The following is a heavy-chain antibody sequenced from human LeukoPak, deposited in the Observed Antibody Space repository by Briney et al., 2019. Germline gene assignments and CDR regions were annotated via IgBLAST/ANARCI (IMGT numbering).Heavy chain of an antibody. CDR3: AKDSNYNLYYYMDV. V-gene: IGHV3-30*02. CDR1: GFTFSSYG. Sequence: GGCLRLSCAASGFTFSSYGMHWVRQAPGKGLEWVAFIRYDGSNKYYADSVKGRFTISRDNSKNTLYLQLNSLRAEDTAVYYCAKDSNYNLYYYMDVWGKGTTVTVSS. CDR2: IRYDGSNK. J-gene: IGHJ6*03. D-gene: IGHD4-11*01.